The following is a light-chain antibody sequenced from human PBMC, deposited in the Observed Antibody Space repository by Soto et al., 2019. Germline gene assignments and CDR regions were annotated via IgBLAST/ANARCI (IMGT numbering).Light chain of an antibody. CDR1: QSINGF. J-gene: IGKJ4*01. V-gene: IGKV1-39*01. CDR2: AAS. Sequence: DIQMTQSPSSLSASVGDRDIMTCRASQSINGFLNWYQHKPGKSPDLLIYAASTLQSGVPSRFSGSGSGTDFTLTISRLQPEDFSTYYCQQSYITPLTFGGGTKVEIK. CDR3: QQSYITPLT.